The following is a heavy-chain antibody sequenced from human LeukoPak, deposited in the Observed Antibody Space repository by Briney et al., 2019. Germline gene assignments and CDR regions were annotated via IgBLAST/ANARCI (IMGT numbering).Heavy chain of an antibody. D-gene: IGHD3-22*01. Sequence: GGSLRLSCAASGFTFSTYSMNWVRQTPGKGLEWVSYISSTSSTILYADSVKGRLTISRDNAKNSLYLQMNSLGAADTAVYYCARDPRFPYQYESDDSVFSLDYWAREPWSPSPQ. CDR3: ARDPRFPYQYESDDSVFSLDY. CDR1: GFTFSTYS. J-gene: IGHJ4*02. V-gene: IGHV3-48*04. CDR2: ISSTSSTI.